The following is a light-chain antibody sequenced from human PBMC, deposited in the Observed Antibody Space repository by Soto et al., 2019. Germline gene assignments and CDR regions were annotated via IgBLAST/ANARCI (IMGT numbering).Light chain of an antibody. CDR2: GAS. V-gene: IGKV3-20*01. CDR3: QQYGSSPWT. J-gene: IGKJ1*01. Sequence: PVTLSLSPGERATLSCMASQSVSSSYLAWYQQKPGQAPRLLIYGASSRATGIPDRFSGSGSGTDFTLTISRLEPEDFAVYYCQQYGSSPWTFGQGTKVDIK. CDR1: QSVSSSY.